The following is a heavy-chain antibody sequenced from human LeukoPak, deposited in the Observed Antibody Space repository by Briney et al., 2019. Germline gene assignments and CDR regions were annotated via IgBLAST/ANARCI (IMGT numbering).Heavy chain of an antibody. Sequence: GGSLRLSCAASGFTVSSNYMSWARQAPGKGLEWVSVIYSGGSTYYADSVKGRFTISRDNSKNTLYLQMNSLRAEDTAVYYCASLLKGCSSTSCYRSLDYWGQGTLVTVSS. CDR1: GFTVSSNY. J-gene: IGHJ4*02. V-gene: IGHV3-66*02. CDR3: ASLLKGCSSTSCYRSLDY. D-gene: IGHD2-2*02. CDR2: IYSGGST.